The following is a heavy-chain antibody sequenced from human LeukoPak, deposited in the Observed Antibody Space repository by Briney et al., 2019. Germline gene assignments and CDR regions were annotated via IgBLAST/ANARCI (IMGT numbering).Heavy chain of an antibody. D-gene: IGHD3-9*01. Sequence: SETLSLTCAVSGYSISSGYYWGWIRQPPGKGLEWIGSIYHSGSTNYNPSLKSRVTISVDTSKNQFSLKLSSVTAADTAVYYCARGGKRYFDWLFQAFDYWGQGTLVTVSS. J-gene: IGHJ4*02. V-gene: IGHV4-38-2*01. CDR3: ARGGKRYFDWLFQAFDY. CDR1: GYSISSGYY. CDR2: IYHSGST.